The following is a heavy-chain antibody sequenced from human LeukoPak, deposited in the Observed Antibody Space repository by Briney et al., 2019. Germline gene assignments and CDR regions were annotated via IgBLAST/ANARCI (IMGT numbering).Heavy chain of an antibody. Sequence: PGGSLRLSRAASGFTFSDYYMSWIRQAPGKGLEWVSYVSSSGSTIYYADSVKGRFTISRDNAKNSLYLQMNSLRAEDTAVYYCASLGGMVYAITPDYWGQGTLVTVSS. D-gene: IGHD2-8*01. CDR3: ASLGGMVYAITPDY. CDR1: GFTFSDYY. V-gene: IGHV3-11*01. J-gene: IGHJ4*02. CDR2: VSSSGSTI.